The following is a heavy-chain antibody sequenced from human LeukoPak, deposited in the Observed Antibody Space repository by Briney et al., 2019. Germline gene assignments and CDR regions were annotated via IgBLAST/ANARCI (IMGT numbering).Heavy chain of an antibody. Sequence: GGSLRLSCAASGFTFSSYSMNWVRQAPGKGLEWVSYISSSSSSTIYYADSVKGRFTISRDNAKNSLYLQMNSLRAEDTAVYYCARDLGIAAAGTGDYWGQGTLVTVSS. CDR1: GFTFSSYS. CDR3: ARDLGIAAAGTGDY. D-gene: IGHD6-13*01. CDR2: ISSSSSSTI. J-gene: IGHJ4*02. V-gene: IGHV3-48*01.